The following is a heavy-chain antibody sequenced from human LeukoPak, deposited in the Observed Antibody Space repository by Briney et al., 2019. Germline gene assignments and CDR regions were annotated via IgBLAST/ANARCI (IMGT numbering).Heavy chain of an antibody. D-gene: IGHD5-18*01. V-gene: IGHV5-51*01. CDR1: GYSFTSYW. J-gene: IGHJ2*01. CDR3: AILPSGKGTAMAAGYWYFDL. Sequence: GESLKISCKGSGYSFTSYWIGWVRQMPGKGLEWMGIIYPGDSDTRYSPSFQGQVTISADKSISTAYLQWSSLKASDTAMYYCAILPSGKGTAMAAGYWYFDLWGRGTLVTVSS. CDR2: IYPGDSDT.